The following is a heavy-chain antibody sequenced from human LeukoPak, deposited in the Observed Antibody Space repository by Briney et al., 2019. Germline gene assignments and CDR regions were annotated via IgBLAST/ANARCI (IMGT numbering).Heavy chain of an antibody. Sequence: GRSLRLSCAASGFSFSSYAMHWVRQAPGKGLEWVAVISYDGDSNNKYYADSAKGRFTISRDNSKNTLYLQMNSLRAEDTAVYYCTKGSLGAFDIWGQGTVVTVSS. CDR2: ISYDGDSNNK. CDR1: GFSFSSYA. CDR3: TKGSLGAFDI. V-gene: IGHV3-30-3*01. D-gene: IGHD1-26*01. J-gene: IGHJ3*02.